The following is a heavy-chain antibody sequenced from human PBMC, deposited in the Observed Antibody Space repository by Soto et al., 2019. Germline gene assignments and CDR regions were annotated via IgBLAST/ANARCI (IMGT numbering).Heavy chain of an antibody. CDR3: ATSLWFGTQPEI. D-gene: IGHD3-10*01. CDR1: DGSFSNNY. V-gene: IGHV4-34*01. CDR2: ISPSGTT. Sequence: PSETLSLTCVVYDGSFSNNYWTWFRQPPGKGLEWIGEISPSGTTKYIPPLKSRVTISLDTSKMHSSLKVTSVTAADTAVYYCATSLWFGTQPEIWGQGTLVTVSS. J-gene: IGHJ4*02.